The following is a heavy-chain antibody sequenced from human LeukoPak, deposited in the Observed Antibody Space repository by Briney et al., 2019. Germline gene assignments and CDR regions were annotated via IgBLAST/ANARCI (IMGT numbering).Heavy chain of an antibody. V-gene: IGHV3-23*01. Sequence: GGSLRLSCAASGFTFSSYAMSWVRQAPGKGLEWVSAISGSGGSTYYADSVKGRFTISRDNSKNTLCLQMNSLRAEDTAVYYCAKDPSQLRYFDWLLPRWGQGTLVTVSS. J-gene: IGHJ4*02. CDR3: AKDPSQLRYFDWLLPR. D-gene: IGHD3-9*01. CDR1: GFTFSSYA. CDR2: ISGSGGST.